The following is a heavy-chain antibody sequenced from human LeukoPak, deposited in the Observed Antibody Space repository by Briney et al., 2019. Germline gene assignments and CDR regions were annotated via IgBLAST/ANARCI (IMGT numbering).Heavy chain of an antibody. Sequence: SETLSLTCTVSGGSISSYYWSWIRQPPGKGLEWIGYIYYSGSTNYNPSLKSRVTMSVDTSKNQFSLKLSSVTAADTAVYYCARDIAMYNWNADYWGQGTLVTVSS. V-gene: IGHV4-59*12. D-gene: IGHD1-20*01. J-gene: IGHJ4*02. CDR1: GGSISSYY. CDR2: IYYSGST. CDR3: ARDIAMYNWNADY.